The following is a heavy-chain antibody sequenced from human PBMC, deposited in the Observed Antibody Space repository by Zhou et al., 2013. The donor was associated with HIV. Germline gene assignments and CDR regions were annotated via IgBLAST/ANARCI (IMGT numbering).Heavy chain of an antibody. D-gene: IGHD2-2*01. CDR1: GGTFSSYG. CDR2: IIPILDIT. J-gene: IGHJ4*02. CDR3: ARDGTYCSYTTCFGMLND. V-gene: IGHV1-69*04. Sequence: QVQLVQSGAEVKKSGSSVKVSCKASGGTFSSYGINWVRQAPGQGLEWMGRIIPILDITNYAQKFQGRVTITADESTSTVYMELSSLGSEDTAVYYCARDGTYCSYTTCFGMLNDWGQGTLVTVSS.